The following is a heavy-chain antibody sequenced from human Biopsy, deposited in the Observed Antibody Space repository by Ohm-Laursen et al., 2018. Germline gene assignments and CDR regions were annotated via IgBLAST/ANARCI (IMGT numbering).Heavy chain of an antibody. D-gene: IGHD5/OR15-5a*01. V-gene: IGHV4-59*08. CDR3: ARHFESTAIFDY. CDR2: ILHSGHS. J-gene: IGHJ4*02. CDR1: GDSIKNDA. Sequence: SDTLSFTCTVSGDSIKNDAWSWIRQFPGQGLEWLGYILHSGHSDYNPFLERRLTLSIDASKNQISLNLSSVTAADTAIYYCARHFESTAIFDYWGQGALITVSS.